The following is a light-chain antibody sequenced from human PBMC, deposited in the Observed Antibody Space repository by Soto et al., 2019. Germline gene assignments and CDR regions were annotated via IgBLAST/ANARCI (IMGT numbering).Light chain of an antibody. CDR2: KIS. CDR1: QSLVSSDGNTY. CDR3: MQGTHWPRA. J-gene: IGKJ1*01. Sequence: DVVMTQSPLSLPVTLGQPASISCRSSQSLVSSDGNTYLHWFQQRPGQSPRRLIYKISNRDSGVPDRFSGSGSGTDFTLEISRVEAEDVGVYYCMQGTHWPRAFGQGTKVEIK. V-gene: IGKV2-30*01.